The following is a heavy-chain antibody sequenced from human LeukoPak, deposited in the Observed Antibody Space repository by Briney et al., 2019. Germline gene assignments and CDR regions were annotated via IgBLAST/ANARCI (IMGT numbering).Heavy chain of an antibody. J-gene: IGHJ4*02. CDR2: ISYDESNK. Sequence: GGSLRLSCAASGFTFRSYGMHWVRQAPGKGLEWVAIISYDESNKYYADSVKGRFTISRDNSKNTLYLQVNSLRAEDTAVYYCAKSQGIAVAGYFDYWGQGTLVTVSS. CDR3: AKSQGIAVAGYFDY. V-gene: IGHV3-30*18. D-gene: IGHD6-19*01. CDR1: GFTFRSYG.